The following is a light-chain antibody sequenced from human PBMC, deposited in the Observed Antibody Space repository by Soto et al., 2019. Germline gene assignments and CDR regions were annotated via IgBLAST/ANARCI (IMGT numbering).Light chain of an antibody. V-gene: IGKV3-20*01. CDR3: QQYGSSQFT. J-gene: IGKJ3*01. CDR1: QSVSSSY. Sequence: EIVLTQSPGTLSLSPGERATLSCRASQSVSSSYLAWYLQKPGQAPRLLIYGASSRATGIPDRFSGSGSGTDFTLTISRLEPEDFAVYYCQQYGSSQFTFGPGTKVDIK. CDR2: GAS.